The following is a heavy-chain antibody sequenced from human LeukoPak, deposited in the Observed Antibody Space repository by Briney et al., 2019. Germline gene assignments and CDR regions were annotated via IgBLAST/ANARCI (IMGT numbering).Heavy chain of an antibody. CDR2: IKSKTDGGTT. V-gene: IGHV3-15*07. J-gene: IGHJ3*02. CDR3: AREVRGYGRAFDI. Sequence: TGGSLRLSCAASGFTFSNAWMNWVRQAPGKGLEWVGRIKSKTDGGTTDYAAPVKGRFTISRDDSKNTLYLQMNSLRAEDTAVYYCAREVRGYGRAFDIWGQGTMVTVSS. D-gene: IGHD5-12*01. CDR1: GFTFSNAW.